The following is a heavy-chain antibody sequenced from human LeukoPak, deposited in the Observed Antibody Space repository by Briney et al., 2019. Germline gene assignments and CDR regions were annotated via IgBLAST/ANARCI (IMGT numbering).Heavy chain of an antibody. CDR1: GFTFSNSA. Sequence: GGSLRLSCAASGFTFSNSAMSWVRLAPGKGLEWVANIKQDGSAKFYVESVKGRFTISRDNAKKSLYLQMNSLRAEDTAVYYCARDGDFWSAQGAFDIWGQGTMVTVSS. J-gene: IGHJ3*02. CDR2: IKQDGSAK. CDR3: ARDGDFWSAQGAFDI. D-gene: IGHD3-3*01. V-gene: IGHV3-7*01.